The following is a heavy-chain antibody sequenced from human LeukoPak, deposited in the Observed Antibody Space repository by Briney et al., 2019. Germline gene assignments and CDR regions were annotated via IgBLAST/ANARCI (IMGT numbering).Heavy chain of an antibody. Sequence: SETLSLTCTVSGGSISSGSYYWSWIRQPAGKGLEWIGRIYASGSTNYNPSLKSRVTISVDTSKNQFSLKLSSVTAADTAVYYCARHLLWFGELLWFDYWGQGTLVTVSS. J-gene: IGHJ4*02. CDR2: IYASGST. CDR1: GGSISSGSYY. D-gene: IGHD3-10*01. V-gene: IGHV4-61*02. CDR3: ARHLLWFGELLWFDY.